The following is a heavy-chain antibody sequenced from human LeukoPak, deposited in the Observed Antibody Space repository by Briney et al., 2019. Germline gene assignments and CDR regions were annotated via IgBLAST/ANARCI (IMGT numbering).Heavy chain of an antibody. CDR3: ARGAYYNILTGFRGRILGFDY. CDR1: GGSFSGYY. J-gene: IGHJ4*02. V-gene: IGHV4-34*01. D-gene: IGHD3-9*01. Sequence: SETLSLTCAVYGGSFSGYYWSWIRQPPGKGLEWIGEINHSGSTNYNPSLKSRVTMSVDTSKNQFSLKLSSVTAADTAVYYCARGAYYNILTGFRGRILGFDYWGQGTLVTVSS. CDR2: INHSGST.